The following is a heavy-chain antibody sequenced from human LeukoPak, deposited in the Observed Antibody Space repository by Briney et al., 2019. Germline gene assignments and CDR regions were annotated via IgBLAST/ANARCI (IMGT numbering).Heavy chain of an antibody. V-gene: IGHV3-74*01. Sequence: GGSLRLSCAASGFPFANTWMHWVRQAPGKGLVWVSLITGDGSSSNYADSVKGRFTISRDNAKNTPYLQMHSLRAEDTAVYYCVIGGTYGSGSWGQGTLVTVSS. J-gene: IGHJ4*02. CDR1: GFPFANTW. CDR2: ITGDGSSS. CDR3: VIGGTYGSGS. D-gene: IGHD3-10*01.